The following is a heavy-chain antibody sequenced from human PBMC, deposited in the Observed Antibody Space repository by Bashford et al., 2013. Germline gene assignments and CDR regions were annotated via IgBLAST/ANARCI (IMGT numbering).Heavy chain of an antibody. CDR2: IIPIFGTA. CDR3: ARVCSSTSCYTTGVYYYYGMDV. J-gene: IGHJ6*02. D-gene: IGHD2-2*02. CDR1: GGTFSSYA. V-gene: IGHV1-69*06. Sequence: SVKVSCKASGGTFSSYAISWVRQAPGQGLEWMGGIIPIFGTANYAQKFQGRVTITADKSTSTAYMELSSLRSEDTAVYYCARVCSSTSCYTTGVYYYYGMDVWGQGTTVTVSS.